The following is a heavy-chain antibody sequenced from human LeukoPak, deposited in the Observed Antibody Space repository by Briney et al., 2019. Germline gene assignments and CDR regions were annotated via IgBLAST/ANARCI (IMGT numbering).Heavy chain of an antibody. CDR1: GFTSSDYN. CDR3: ARVLRYCSGGNCYSGGLGYMDV. V-gene: IGHV3-11*01. D-gene: IGHD2-15*01. J-gene: IGHJ6*03. Sequence: PGGSLRLSCAASGFTSSDYNMRWIRQAPEKGLEWVSSISRSGSTKYYADSVKGRFTISRDNAKNSLFLQMNSLRAEDTAVYYCARVLRYCSGGNCYSGGLGYMDVWGKGTTVTISS. CDR2: ISRSGSTK.